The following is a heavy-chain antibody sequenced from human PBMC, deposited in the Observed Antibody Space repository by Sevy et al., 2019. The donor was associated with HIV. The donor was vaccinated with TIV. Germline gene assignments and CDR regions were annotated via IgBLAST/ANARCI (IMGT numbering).Heavy chain of an antibody. D-gene: IGHD6-19*01. CDR1: GFTFSSYG. CDR3: ARTPGSGWYVGNWFDP. V-gene: IGHV3-33*01. J-gene: IGHJ5*02. Sequence: GGSLRLSCAASGFTFSSYGMHWVRQAPGKGLEWVAVIWYDGSNKYYADSVKGRFTISGDNSKNTLYLQMNSLRAEDTAVYYCARTPGSGWYVGNWFDPWGQGTLVTVSS. CDR2: IWYDGSNK.